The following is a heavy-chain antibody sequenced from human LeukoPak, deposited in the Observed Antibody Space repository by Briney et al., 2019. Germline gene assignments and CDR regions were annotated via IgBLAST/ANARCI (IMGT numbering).Heavy chain of an antibody. CDR2: INPNSGGT. D-gene: IGHD4-17*01. CDR3: ALNDYGDGLGY. J-gene: IGHJ4*02. CDR1: GYSFTVYY. V-gene: IGHV1-2*02. Sequence: AAVTVSFTASGYSFTVYYIHWVRQAPGQGQEWMGWINPNSGGTNYAHRFQGRVTMTSDTSFSTAYMELSRLRSDDTALYYCALNDYGDGLGYWGQGTLVTVFS.